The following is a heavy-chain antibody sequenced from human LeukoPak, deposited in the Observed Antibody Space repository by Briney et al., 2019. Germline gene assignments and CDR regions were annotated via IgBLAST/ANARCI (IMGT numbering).Heavy chain of an antibody. D-gene: IGHD6-19*01. CDR3: AKDLDSSGLDRADY. CDR2: ISSSGSTI. V-gene: IGHV3-48*03. CDR1: GFTFSSYE. J-gene: IGHJ4*02. Sequence: TGGSLRLSCAASGFTFSSYEMNWVRQAPGKGLEWVSYISSSGSTIYYADSVKGRFTISRDNAKNSLYLQMNSLRAEDTAVYYCAKDLDSSGLDRADYWGQGTLVTVSS.